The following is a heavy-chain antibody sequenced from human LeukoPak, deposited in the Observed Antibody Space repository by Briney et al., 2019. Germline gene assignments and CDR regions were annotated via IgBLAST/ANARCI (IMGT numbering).Heavy chain of an antibody. CDR3: ARPYSSGWRGAFDI. V-gene: IGHV4-59*01. D-gene: IGHD6-19*01. CDR2: IYYSGST. CDR1: GGSISSYY. J-gene: IGHJ3*02. Sequence: SETLSLTCTVSGGSISSYYWSWIRQPPGKGLEWIGYIYYSGSTNYNPSLKSRVTISVDTSKNQFSLKLSPVTAADTAVYYCARPYSSGWRGAFDIWGQGTMVTVSS.